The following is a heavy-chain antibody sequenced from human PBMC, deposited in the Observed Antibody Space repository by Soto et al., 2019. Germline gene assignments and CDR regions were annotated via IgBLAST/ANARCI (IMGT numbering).Heavy chain of an antibody. D-gene: IGHD6-13*01. Sequence: SETLSLTCTVSGGSISSYYWSWIRQPPGKGLEWIGYIYYSGSTNYNPSLKSRVTISVDTSKNQFSLKLSSVTAADTAVYYCARDPLIAAAGKNYYYGMDVWGQGITVTVSS. V-gene: IGHV4-59*01. CDR3: ARDPLIAAAGKNYYYGMDV. CDR1: GGSISSYY. CDR2: IYYSGST. J-gene: IGHJ6*02.